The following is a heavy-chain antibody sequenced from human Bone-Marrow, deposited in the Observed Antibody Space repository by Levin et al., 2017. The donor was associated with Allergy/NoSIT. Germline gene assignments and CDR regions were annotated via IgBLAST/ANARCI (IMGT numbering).Heavy chain of an antibody. CDR3: ARVRGPYDPLRGSFPDAFDI. J-gene: IGHJ3*02. CDR1: GYSFSSHA. Sequence: ASVKVSCKASGYSFSSHAMNWVRQVPGQGLEWMGWINTNSGHPIYAQGFTGRFVFSLDTSVSTAFLQISSLKAEDTAIYYCARVRGPYDPLRGSFPDAFDIWGQGTMVTVSS. V-gene: IGHV7-4-1*02. CDR2: INTNSGHP. D-gene: IGHD3-16*01.